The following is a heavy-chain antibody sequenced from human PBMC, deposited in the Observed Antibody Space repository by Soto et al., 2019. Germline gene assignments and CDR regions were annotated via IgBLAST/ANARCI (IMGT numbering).Heavy chain of an antibody. J-gene: IGHJ5*02. CDR2: ISYDGSNK. D-gene: IGHD6-13*01. V-gene: IGHV3-30*18. Sequence: QVQLVESGGGVVQPGRSLRLSCAASGFTFSSYGMHWVRQAPGKGLEWVAVISYDGSNKYYADSVKGRLTISRDNSKNTLYLQMNSLRAEDTAVYYCAKDRGPYSSSRVIWFDPWGQGTLVTVSS. CDR1: GFTFSSYG. CDR3: AKDRGPYSSSRVIWFDP.